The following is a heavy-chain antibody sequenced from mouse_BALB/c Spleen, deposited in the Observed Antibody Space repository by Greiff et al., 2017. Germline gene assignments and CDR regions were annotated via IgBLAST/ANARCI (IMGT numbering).Heavy chain of an antibody. CDR1: GYSFTGYY. CDR2: INPYNGAT. V-gene: IGHV1-31*01. D-gene: IGHD1-1*01. J-gene: IGHJ1*01. Sequence: VQLQQSGPELVKPGASVKISCKASGYSFTGYYMHWVKQSHVKSLEWIGRINPYNGATSYNQNFKDKASLTVDKSSSTAYMELHSLTSEDSAVYYCARSGSSPSYWYFDVWGAGTTVTVSS. CDR3: ARSGSSPSYWYFDV.